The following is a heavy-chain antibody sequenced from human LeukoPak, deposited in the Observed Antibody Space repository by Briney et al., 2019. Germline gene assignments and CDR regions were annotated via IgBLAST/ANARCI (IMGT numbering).Heavy chain of an antibody. CDR2: IWYDGSNK. V-gene: IGHV3-33*01. D-gene: IGHD3-3*01. CDR1: GFTFSNCG. J-gene: IGHJ4*02. CDR3: ARDSDDFWSGYCDY. Sequence: GGSLRLSCVVSGFTFSNCGMHWVRQAPGKGLEWVAVIWYDGSNKHYADSVKGRFTISRDTSKNTLYLQMNSLRAEDTAVYYCARDSDDFWSGYCDYWGQGTLVTVSS.